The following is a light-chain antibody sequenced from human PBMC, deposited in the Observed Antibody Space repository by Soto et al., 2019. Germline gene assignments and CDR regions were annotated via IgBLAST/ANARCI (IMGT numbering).Light chain of an antibody. CDR3: QQYDSYSAT. CDR1: QSISSW. Sequence: DIQMTQSPSTLSASLGDRVTITCRASQSISSWVAWYQQKPGKAPKLLIYKASTLESGVSSTFTGSGSGTEFTLTINSLQPDDFATDYCQQYDSYSATFGQGTKV. J-gene: IGKJ1*01. CDR2: KAS. V-gene: IGKV1-5*03.